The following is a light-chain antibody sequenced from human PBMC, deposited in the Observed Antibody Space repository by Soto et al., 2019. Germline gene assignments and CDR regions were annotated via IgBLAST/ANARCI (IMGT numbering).Light chain of an antibody. Sequence: QSALTQPASVSGSPGQSVSISGTGTGTDVGGYNYVSWYQHHPGKAPKLMIYEVSNRPPGVSNRFSGSKSGNTASLSISGLQTEDEADYYCCSFTSSSTWLFGGGTKLTVL. CDR1: GTDVGGYNY. CDR2: EVS. CDR3: CSFTSSSTWL. J-gene: IGLJ3*02. V-gene: IGLV2-14*01.